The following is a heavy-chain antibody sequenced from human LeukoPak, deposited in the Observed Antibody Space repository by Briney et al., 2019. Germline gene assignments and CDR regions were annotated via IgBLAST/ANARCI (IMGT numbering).Heavy chain of an antibody. D-gene: IGHD2-2*02. Sequence: SETLSLTCAVYGGSFSGYYWSWIRQPPGKGLEWIGEINHSGSTNYNPSLKSRVTISVDTSKNQFSLKLSSVTAADTAVYYCASEPAAIEAQYYYYGMDVWGQGTTVTVSS. CDR3: ASEPAAIEAQYYYYGMDV. CDR1: GGSFSGYY. CDR2: INHSGST. J-gene: IGHJ6*02. V-gene: IGHV4-34*01.